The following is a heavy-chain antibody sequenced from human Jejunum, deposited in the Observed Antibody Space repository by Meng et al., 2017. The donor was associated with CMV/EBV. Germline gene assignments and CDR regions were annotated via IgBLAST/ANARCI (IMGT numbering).Heavy chain of an antibody. J-gene: IGHJ5*02. V-gene: IGHV3-74*01. CDR2: IKSDGGT. CDR1: GCTFQNSW. CDR3: VRDTSSWP. D-gene: IGHD6-13*01. Sequence: TCAASGCTFQNSWMHWVRQAPGKGLVWVSRIKSDGGTTYADFVKGRFTISRDNAKNTLYLQMNSLRPDDTAVYYCVRDTSSWPWGQGTLVTVSS.